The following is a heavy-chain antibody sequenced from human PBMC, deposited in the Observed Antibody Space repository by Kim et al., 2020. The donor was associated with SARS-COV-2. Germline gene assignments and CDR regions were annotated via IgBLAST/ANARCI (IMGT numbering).Heavy chain of an antibody. CDR3: ARHSASGGVLLDAFDI. J-gene: IGHJ3*02. V-gene: IGHV3-7*01. D-gene: IGHD3-16*01. CDR2: IKEDGSET. Sequence: GGSLRLSCAASGFTFSNSWVTWVRQAPGKGLEWVANIKEDGSETYYVDSVKGRFTISTDNAKNSLYLQMTSLRAQDTAVYYCARHSASGGVLLDAFDIWG. CDR1: GFTFSNSW.